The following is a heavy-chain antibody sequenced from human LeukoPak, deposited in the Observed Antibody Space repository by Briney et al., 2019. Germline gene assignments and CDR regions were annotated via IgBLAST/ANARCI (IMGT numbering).Heavy chain of an antibody. Sequence: PGGSLRLSCAASGFTFSSYAMNWVRQAPGKGLEWVSVISGSGGSTYYADSVKGRFTISRDNSKNTLYLQMNSLRAEDTAVYYCVKDPGLHYYYYYYMDVWGKGTTVTVSS. CDR1: GFTFSSYA. D-gene: IGHD4-11*01. V-gene: IGHV3-23*01. CDR2: ISGSGGST. J-gene: IGHJ6*03. CDR3: VKDPGLHYYYYYYMDV.